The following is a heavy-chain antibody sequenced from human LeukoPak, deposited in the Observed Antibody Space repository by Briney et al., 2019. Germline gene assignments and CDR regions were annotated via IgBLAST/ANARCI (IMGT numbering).Heavy chain of an antibody. D-gene: IGHD2-2*02. CDR3: AKGGCSTSCYKDSWYFDL. Sequence: GGSLRLSCAASGFTFSSYAMSWVRQASGKGLEWVSAISGSGGSTYYADSVKGRFTISRDNSKNTLYLQMNSLRAEDTAVYYCAKGGCSTSCYKDSWYFDLWGRGTLVTVSS. J-gene: IGHJ2*01. CDR1: GFTFSSYA. CDR2: ISGSGGST. V-gene: IGHV3-23*01.